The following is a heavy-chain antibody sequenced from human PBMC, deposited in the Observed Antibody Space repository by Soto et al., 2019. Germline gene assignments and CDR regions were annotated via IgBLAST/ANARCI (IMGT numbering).Heavy chain of an antibody. CDR1: GFTFSSYA. D-gene: IGHD1-1*01. Sequence: EVQLLESGGGSVQPGGSLRLSCAASGFTFSSYAMHWVRRPPGKGLEWVSSISGSGGTAYYADSVKGRFSISRDSLVNTLYLQMNSLRAEDTAVYYCAKGRGQNWNFDHWGQGTLVTVS. J-gene: IGHJ5*02. CDR3: AKGRGQNWNFDH. V-gene: IGHV3-23*01. CDR2: ISGSGGTA.